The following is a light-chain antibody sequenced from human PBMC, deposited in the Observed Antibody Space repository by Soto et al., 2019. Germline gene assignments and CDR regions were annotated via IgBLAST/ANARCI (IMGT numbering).Light chain of an antibody. Sequence: QSVLTQPASVSGSPGQSITISWTGTSGDVGGYNYVSWYQQHPGKAPKLMIYEVSNRPSGVSNRFSGSKSGNTASLTISGLQAEDEADYYCSSYTSSSTGLVVVGGGTKLTVL. CDR2: EVS. J-gene: IGLJ2*01. CDR3: SSYTSSSTGLVV. V-gene: IGLV2-14*01. CDR1: SGDVGGYNY.